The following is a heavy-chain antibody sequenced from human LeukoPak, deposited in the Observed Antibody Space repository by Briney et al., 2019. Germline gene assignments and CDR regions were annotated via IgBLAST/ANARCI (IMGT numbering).Heavy chain of an antibody. Sequence: GGSLRLPCAAPGFTFHTYSMNWVRQAPGKGLEWVSAISSNSRDIYYADSVKGRFTISRDNAKNSLHLKMNSLRAEDTAVYYCARDDRDISSYRFDYWGHGILVTVSS. D-gene: IGHD6-6*01. CDR1: GFTFHTYS. V-gene: IGHV3-21*01. J-gene: IGHJ4*01. CDR2: ISSNSRDI. CDR3: ARDDRDISSYRFDY.